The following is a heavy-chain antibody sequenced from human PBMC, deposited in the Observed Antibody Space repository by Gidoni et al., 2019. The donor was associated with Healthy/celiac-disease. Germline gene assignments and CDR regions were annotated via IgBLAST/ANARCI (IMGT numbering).Heavy chain of an antibody. CDR2: INPNSGGT. CDR3: ARDLFEVVTAFYYGMDV. D-gene: IGHD2-21*02. J-gene: IGHJ6*02. CDR1: GYTFTGYY. Sequence: QVQLVQSGAEVKKPGASVKVSCKAAGYTFTGYYMHWVRQAPGQGLEWMGWINPNSGGTNYAQKFQGWVTMTRDTSISTAYMELSRLRSDDTAVYYCARDLFEVVTAFYYGMDVWGQGTTVTVSS. V-gene: IGHV1-2*04.